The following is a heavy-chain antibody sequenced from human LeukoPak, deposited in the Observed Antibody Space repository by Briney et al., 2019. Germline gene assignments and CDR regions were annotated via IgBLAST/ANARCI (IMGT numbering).Heavy chain of an antibody. CDR1: GFTFDDYA. Sequence: PGRSLRLSCAASGFTFDDYAMHWVRQAPGKGLEWVSGISWNRGSIGYADSVKGRFTISRDNAKNSLYLQMNSLRAEDMALYYCAKGHSSGYYAGLDYWGQGTLVTVSS. CDR2: ISWNRGSI. V-gene: IGHV3-9*03. CDR3: AKGHSSGYYAGLDY. J-gene: IGHJ4*02. D-gene: IGHD3-22*01.